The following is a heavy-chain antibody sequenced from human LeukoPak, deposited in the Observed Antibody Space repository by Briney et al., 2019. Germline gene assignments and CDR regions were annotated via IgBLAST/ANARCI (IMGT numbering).Heavy chain of an antibody. D-gene: IGHD3-22*01. Sequence: KPSETLSLTCKVSGGSISSTDYYWGWVRQPPGKGLEWIGSIYCTGYTNYSPSLRSRVTISVDSSKNRFSLRLDSVTAADTAIYYCARRHTGFDSNFVWGQGTLVTVSS. CDR1: GGSISSTDYY. CDR2: IYCTGYT. CDR3: ARRHTGFDSNFV. J-gene: IGHJ4*02. V-gene: IGHV4-39*02.